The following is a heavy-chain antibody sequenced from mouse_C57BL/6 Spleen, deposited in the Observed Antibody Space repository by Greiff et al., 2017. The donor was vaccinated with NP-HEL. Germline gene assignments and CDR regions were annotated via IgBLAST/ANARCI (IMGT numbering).Heavy chain of an antibody. CDR3: ARSLITTVVAFDY. J-gene: IGHJ2*01. Sequence: QVQLKQPGAELVKPGASVKLSCKASGYIFTSYWMHWVKQRPGRGLEWIGRIDPNSGGTKYNEKFKSKATLTVDKPSSTAYMQLSSLTSEDSAVYYCARSLITTVVAFDYWGQGTTLTVSS. D-gene: IGHD1-1*01. CDR1: GYIFTSYW. V-gene: IGHV1-72*01. CDR2: IDPNSGGT.